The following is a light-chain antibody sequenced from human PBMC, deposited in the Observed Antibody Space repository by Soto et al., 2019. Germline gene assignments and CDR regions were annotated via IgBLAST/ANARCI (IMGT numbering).Light chain of an antibody. V-gene: IGKV3-20*01. CDR3: QQYDRSPRT. J-gene: IGKJ1*01. CDR2: GAS. Sequence: EIVLTQSPGTLSLSPGERSTLSCMASQTFTTSSLAWYQQKPGQAPRLLISGASNRATGIPDRFSGSGSGTDFTLTISRLEPEDFAVYYCQQYDRSPRTFGQGTKVDIK. CDR1: QTFTTSS.